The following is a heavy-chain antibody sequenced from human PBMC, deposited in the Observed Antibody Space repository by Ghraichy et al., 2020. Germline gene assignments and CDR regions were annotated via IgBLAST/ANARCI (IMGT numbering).Heavy chain of an antibody. Sequence: GGSLRLSCAASGFTFSRYTMNWVRQAPGKGLEWLSYINSFSSTIYYADSVKGRFTISRDNAKNSLYLQMNSLRDEDTAIYYCARDRYCSGGGCYSDGFDIGGQGAMVTVFS. J-gene: IGHJ3*02. V-gene: IGHV3-48*02. CDR2: INSFSSTI. D-gene: IGHD2-15*01. CDR3: ARDRYCSGGGCYSDGFDI. CDR1: GFTFSRYT.